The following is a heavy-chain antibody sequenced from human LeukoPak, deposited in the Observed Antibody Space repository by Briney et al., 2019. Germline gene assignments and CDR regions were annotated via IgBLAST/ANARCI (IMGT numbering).Heavy chain of an antibody. D-gene: IGHD4-11*01. V-gene: IGHV1-3*01. CDR2: INVDSGNT. CDR1: GYSFTSYA. Sequence: GASVKVSCKASGYSFTSYAMHWVRQALGQRPEWMGWINVDSGNTKYSQKFQGRVTITRDTSANTAYMELSSLRFEDTAVYYCARGGSRMTTFYIIDYWGQGTLVTVSS. CDR3: ARGGSRMTTFYIIDY. J-gene: IGHJ4*02.